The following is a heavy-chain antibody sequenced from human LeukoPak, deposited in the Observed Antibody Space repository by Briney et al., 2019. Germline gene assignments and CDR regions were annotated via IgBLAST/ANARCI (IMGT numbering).Heavy chain of an antibody. CDR2: IYGGGST. J-gene: IGHJ6*02. D-gene: IGHD2-2*01. Sequence: GGSLRLSCAASGFTVSSNYMSWVRQAPGKGLEWVSVIYGGGSTYYADSVKGRFTISRDNSKNTLYLQMNSLRAEDTAVYYCAREKYPYGMDVWGQGTTVTVSS. CDR3: AREKYPYGMDV. V-gene: IGHV3-66*01. CDR1: GFTVSSNY.